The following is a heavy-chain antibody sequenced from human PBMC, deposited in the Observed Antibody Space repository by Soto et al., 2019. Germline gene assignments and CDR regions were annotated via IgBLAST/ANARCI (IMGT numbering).Heavy chain of an antibody. V-gene: IGHV3-33*01. J-gene: IGHJ6*02. CDR2: IWYDGSNK. Sequence: LRLSCAAPGFTFSSYGMHWVRQAPGKGLEWVAVIWYDGSNKYYADSVKGRFTISRDNSKNTLYLQMNSLRAEDTAVYYCARQRGHIVVVTAQAYGMDVWGQGTTVTVSS. D-gene: IGHD2-21*02. CDR3: ARQRGHIVVVTAQAYGMDV. CDR1: GFTFSSYG.